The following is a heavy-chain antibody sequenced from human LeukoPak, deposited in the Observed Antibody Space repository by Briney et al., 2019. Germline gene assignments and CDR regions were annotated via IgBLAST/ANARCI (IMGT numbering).Heavy chain of an antibody. CDR1: GFTFSGYS. Sequence: GGSLRLSCAASGFTFSGYSMNWVRQAPGKGLEWVSSISSSSYIYYADSVKGRFTISRDNAKNSLYPQMNSLRAEDTAVYYCARGVVRYFDYWGQGALVTVSS. CDR3: ARGVVRYFDY. V-gene: IGHV3-21*01. D-gene: IGHD3-9*01. CDR2: ISSSSYI. J-gene: IGHJ4*02.